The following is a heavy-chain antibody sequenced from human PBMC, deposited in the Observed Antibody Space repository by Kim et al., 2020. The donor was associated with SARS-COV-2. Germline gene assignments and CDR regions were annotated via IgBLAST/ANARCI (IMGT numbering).Heavy chain of an antibody. CDR3: AKEFGRWLGYYYYYGMDV. CDR2: IWYDGSNK. J-gene: IGHJ6*02. CDR1: GFTFSSYG. Sequence: GGSLRLSCAASGFTFSSYGMHWVRQAPGKGLEWVAVIWYDGSNKYYADSVKGRFTISRDNSKNTLYLQMNSLRAEDTAVYYCAKEFGRWLGYYYYYGMDVWGQGTTVTVSS. D-gene: IGHD6-19*01. V-gene: IGHV3-33*06.